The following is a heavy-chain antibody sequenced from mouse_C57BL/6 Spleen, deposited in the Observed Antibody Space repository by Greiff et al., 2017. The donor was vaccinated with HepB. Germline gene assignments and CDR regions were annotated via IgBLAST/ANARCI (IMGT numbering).Heavy chain of an antibody. CDR3: ARGTGTGYFDV. J-gene: IGHJ1*03. D-gene: IGHD4-1*01. CDR1: GYTFTSYG. V-gene: IGHV1-81*01. Sequence: QVQLQQSGAELARPGASVKLSCKASGYTFTSYGISWVKQRTGQGLEWIGEIYPRSGNTYYNEKFKCKATLTADKSSSTAYMELRSLTSEDSAVYFCARGTGTGYFDVWGTGTTVTVSS. CDR2: IYPRSGNT.